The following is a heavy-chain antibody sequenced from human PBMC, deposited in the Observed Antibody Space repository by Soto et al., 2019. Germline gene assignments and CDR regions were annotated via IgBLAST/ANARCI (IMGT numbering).Heavy chain of an antibody. Sequence: SVKVSCKASGFTFTSSAVQWVRQARGQRLEWIGWIVVGSGNTNYAQKFQERVTITRDMSTSTAYMELSSLRSEDTAVYYCAAKDYGGRRGYYYGMDVWGQGTTVTVSS. CDR3: AAKDYGGRRGYYYGMDV. J-gene: IGHJ6*02. V-gene: IGHV1-58*01. D-gene: IGHD4-17*01. CDR2: IVVGSGNT. CDR1: GFTFTSSA.